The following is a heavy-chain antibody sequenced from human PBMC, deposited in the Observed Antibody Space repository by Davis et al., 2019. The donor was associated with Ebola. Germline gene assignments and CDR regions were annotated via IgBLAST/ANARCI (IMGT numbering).Heavy chain of an antibody. CDR3: ARDTYYYYNTMDV. V-gene: IGHV3-33*01. J-gene: IGHJ6*04. Sequence: GESLKISCAASGFTFSSYGLHWVRQPPGKGLEWVAVIWYDGRNKYYADSVKGRFTIPRDNSKNTLYLQMNSLRAEDTAVYYCARDTYYYYNTMDVWGKGTTVTVSS. CDR1: GFTFSSYG. CDR2: IWYDGRNK.